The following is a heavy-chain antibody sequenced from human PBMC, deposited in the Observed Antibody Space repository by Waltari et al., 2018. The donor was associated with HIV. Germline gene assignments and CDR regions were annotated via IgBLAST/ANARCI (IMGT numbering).Heavy chain of an antibody. Sequence: QVQLVQSGAEVKKPGASVKVSCEASGYTFSGYYIHWVRQAPGQGPEWMGWMNPDSGDTMYAQKFQDRVTMTRDTSISTAYMELSGLRSADTAVYYCARGIGSGSFYSYYYGMDVWGQGTRVTVSS. CDR2: MNPDSGDT. V-gene: IGHV1-2*02. J-gene: IGHJ6*02. D-gene: IGHD3-10*01. CDR3: ARGIGSGSFYSYYYGMDV. CDR1: GYTFSGYY.